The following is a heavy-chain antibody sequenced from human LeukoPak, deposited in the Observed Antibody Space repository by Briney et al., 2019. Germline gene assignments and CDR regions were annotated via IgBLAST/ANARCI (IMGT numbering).Heavy chain of an antibody. D-gene: IGHD6-19*01. J-gene: IGHJ4*02. CDR3: ARIGSGWYWKYYFDY. V-gene: IGHV3-7*01. CDR1: GFTFSSYW. Sequence: PGGSLRLSCAASGFTFSSYWMSWVRQAPGKGLEWVANIKQDGSEKYYVDSVKGRFTISRDNAKNSLYLQMNSLRAEDTAVYYCARIGSGWYWKYYFDYWGQGTLVTVSS. CDR2: IKQDGSEK.